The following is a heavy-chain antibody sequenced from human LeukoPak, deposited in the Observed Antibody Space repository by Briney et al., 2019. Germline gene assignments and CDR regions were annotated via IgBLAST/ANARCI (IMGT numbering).Heavy chain of an antibody. CDR1: GYSFTSYW. J-gene: IGHJ3*02. V-gene: IGHV5-51*01. D-gene: IGHD3-3*01. CDR3: ARFRTYYDFWSGYSPPKTDDAFDI. CDR2: IYPGDSDT. Sequence: GEPLKISCKGSGYSFTSYWIGWVRQMPGKGLEWMGIIYPGDSDTRYSPSFQGQVTISADKSISTAYLQWSSLKASDTAMYYCARFRTYYDFWSGYSPPKTDDAFDIWGQGTMVTVSS.